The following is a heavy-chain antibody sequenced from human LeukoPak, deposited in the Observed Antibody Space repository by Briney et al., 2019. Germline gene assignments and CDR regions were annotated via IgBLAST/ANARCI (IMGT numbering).Heavy chain of an antibody. Sequence: PSETLSLTCTVSGGSISSYYWSWIRQPPGKGLEWNGYIYYSGSTNYNPSLKSRVTISVGTSKNQFSLKLSSVTAADTAVYYCARGTSYYYDSSGYLDYWGQGTLVTVSS. J-gene: IGHJ4*02. CDR2: IYYSGST. CDR1: GGSISSYY. V-gene: IGHV4-59*01. D-gene: IGHD3-22*01. CDR3: ARGTSYYYDSSGYLDY.